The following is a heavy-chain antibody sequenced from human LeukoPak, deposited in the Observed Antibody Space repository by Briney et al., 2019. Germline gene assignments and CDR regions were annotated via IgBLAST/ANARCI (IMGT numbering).Heavy chain of an antibody. Sequence: SETLSLTCAVHGGSFSGYYWSWIRQPPGQGLEWIGDVNHSGTARYNPSLESRVTISVDTSKSQSSLNVYFVTAADTAVYYCASLNPFSGRRNAFDIWGQGAMATVSS. J-gene: IGHJ3*02. CDR2: VNHSGTA. V-gene: IGHV4-34*01. CDR3: ASLNPFSGRRNAFDI. D-gene: IGHD1-26*01. CDR1: GGSFSGYY.